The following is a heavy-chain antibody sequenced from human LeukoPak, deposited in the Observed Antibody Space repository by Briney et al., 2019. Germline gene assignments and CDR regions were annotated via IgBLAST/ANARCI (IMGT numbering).Heavy chain of an antibody. CDR3: ARVGQAGFVGD. V-gene: IGHV1-69*01. CDR1: GGTFSSYA. Sequence: SVKVSCKASGGTFSSYAISWVRQAPGQGLEWMGGIIPIFGTANYAQKLQGRVTITADESTSTAYIELSSLGSEDPVVYYCARVGQAGFVGDWGQGTLVTVSS. CDR2: IIPIFGTA. J-gene: IGHJ4*02. D-gene: IGHD6-19*01.